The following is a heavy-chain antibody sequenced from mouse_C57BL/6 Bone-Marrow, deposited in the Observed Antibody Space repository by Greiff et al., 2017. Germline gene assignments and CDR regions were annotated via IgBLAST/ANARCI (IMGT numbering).Heavy chain of an antibody. CDR1: GYTFTSYW. D-gene: IGHD2-4*01. J-gene: IGHJ3*01. CDR2: IYPGSGST. V-gene: IGHV1-55*01. CDR3: AREGIYYDYSWFAY. Sequence: VQLQQPGAELVKPGASVKMSCKASGYTFTSYWITWVKQRPGQGLEWIGDIYPGSGSTNYNEKFKSKATLTVDTSSSTAYLQLSSLTSEDSAVSDCAREGIYYDYSWFAYWGQGTLVTVSA.